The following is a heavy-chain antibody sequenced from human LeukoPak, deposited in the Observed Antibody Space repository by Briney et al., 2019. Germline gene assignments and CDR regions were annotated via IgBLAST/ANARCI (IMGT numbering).Heavy chain of an antibody. V-gene: IGHV4-34*01. J-gene: IGHJ5*02. D-gene: IGHD6-13*01. CDR2: INHSGST. CDR3: ARGRTYSSSRWFDP. Sequence: SETLSLTCAVYGESFSGYYWSWIRQPPGKGLEWIGEINHSGSTNYNPSLKSRVTISVDTSKNRFSLKLSSVTAADTAVYYCARGRTYSSSRWFDPWGQGTLVTVSS. CDR1: GESFSGYY.